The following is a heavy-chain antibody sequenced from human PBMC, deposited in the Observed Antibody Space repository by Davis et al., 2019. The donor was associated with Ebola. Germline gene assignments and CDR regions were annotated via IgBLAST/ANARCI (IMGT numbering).Heavy chain of an antibody. Sequence: PSETLSLTCTVSGGSISSYYWSWIRQPAGKGLEWIGRIYTSGSTNYNPSLKSRVTMSVDTSKNQFSLKLSSVTAADTAVYYCARGRYDFWSGDFDYWGQGTLVTVSS. CDR2: IYTSGST. J-gene: IGHJ4*02. CDR3: ARGRYDFWSGDFDY. CDR1: GGSISSYY. D-gene: IGHD3-3*01. V-gene: IGHV4-4*07.